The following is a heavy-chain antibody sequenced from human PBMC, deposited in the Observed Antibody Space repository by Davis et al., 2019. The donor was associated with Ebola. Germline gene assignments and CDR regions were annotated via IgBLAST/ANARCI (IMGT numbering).Heavy chain of an antibody. CDR1: GGSFSGYY. CDR3: ARRYGYSSASDAFDI. CDR2: INHSGST. V-gene: IGHV4-34*01. Sequence: PSETLSLTCAVYGGSFSGYYWSWIRQPPGKGLEWIGEINHSGSTNYNPSLKSRVTISVDTSKNQFSLKLSSVTAADTAVYYCARRYGYSSASDAFDIWGQGTMVTVSS. J-gene: IGHJ3*02. D-gene: IGHD6-25*01.